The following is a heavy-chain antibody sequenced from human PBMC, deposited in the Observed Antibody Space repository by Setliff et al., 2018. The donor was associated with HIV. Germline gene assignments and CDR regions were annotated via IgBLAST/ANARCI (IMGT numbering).Heavy chain of an antibody. D-gene: IGHD3-10*01. CDR1: GGSISSGAYY. CDR3: ARTFVVFRVRGVSSVYMDV. CDR2: IYYSGST. Sequence: SETLSLTCTVSGGSISSGAYYWSWIRQHPGKGLEWIGYIYYSGSTNYNPSLKSRVTISVDTSKNQFSLKLSSVTAADTAVYYCARTFVVFRVRGVSSVYMDVWGKGTTVTVSS. V-gene: IGHV4-61*08. J-gene: IGHJ6*03.